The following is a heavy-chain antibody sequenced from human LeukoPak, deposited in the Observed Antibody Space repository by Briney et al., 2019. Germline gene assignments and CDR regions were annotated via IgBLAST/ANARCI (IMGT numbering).Heavy chain of an antibody. Sequence: GGSLRLSCAASGFTFSGYEMNWVRQAPGKGLEWVSCISTSGSTIYYADSVKGRFTISRDNAKNSLYLQMNSLRAEDTAVYYCARGGTDSYGLRRIDSWGQGTLVTVSS. D-gene: IGHD5-18*01. CDR1: GFTFSGYE. J-gene: IGHJ4*02. CDR2: ISTSGSTI. V-gene: IGHV3-48*03. CDR3: ARGGTDSYGLRRIDS.